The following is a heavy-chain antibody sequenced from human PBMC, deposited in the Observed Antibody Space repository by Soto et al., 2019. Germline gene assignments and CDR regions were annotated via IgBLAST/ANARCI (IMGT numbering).Heavy chain of an antibody. CDR2: IDWDDDK. J-gene: IGHJ4*02. CDR3: ARGVGDLIWNARPYSFDY. V-gene: IGHV2-70*01. D-gene: IGHD1-1*01. CDR1: GFSLSTSGMC. Sequence: SGPTLVNPTQTLTLTCTFSGFSLSTSGMCVSWIRQPPGKALEWLALIDWDDDKYYSTSLKTRLTISKDTSKNQVVLTMTNMDPVDTATYYCARGVGDLIWNARPYSFDYWGPGTLVTVSS.